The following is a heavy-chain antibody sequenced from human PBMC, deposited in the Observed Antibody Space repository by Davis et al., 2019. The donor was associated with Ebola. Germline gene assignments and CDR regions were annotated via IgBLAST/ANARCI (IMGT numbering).Heavy chain of an antibody. CDR1: GGSFATFY. Sequence: PGGSLRLSCDVSGGSFATFYWSWVRQPPRKGLEWIGYISDSGNTFYNPSFNSRVTISVDTSKSQFSLKLTSVTTADTAVYYCARGVFGAFFDSWGQGALVTVSS. V-gene: IGHV4-59*01. CDR2: ISDSGNT. D-gene: IGHD3-10*01. J-gene: IGHJ4*02. CDR3: ARGVFGAFFDS.